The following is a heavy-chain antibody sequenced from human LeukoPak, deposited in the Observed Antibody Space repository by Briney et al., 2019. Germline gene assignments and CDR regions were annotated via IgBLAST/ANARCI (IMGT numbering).Heavy chain of an antibody. J-gene: IGHJ4*02. CDR1: GYTFTSYG. CDR3: ARFEFPIVGDPFDY. D-gene: IGHD1-26*01. V-gene: IGHV1-18*01. CDR2: IGAYNGNT. Sequence: ASVKVSCKASGYTFTSYGISWVRQAPGQGLEWMGWIGAYNGNTNYAQKLQGRVTMTTDTSTSTAYMELRSLRSDDTAVYYCARFEFPIVGDPFDYWGQGTLVTVSS.